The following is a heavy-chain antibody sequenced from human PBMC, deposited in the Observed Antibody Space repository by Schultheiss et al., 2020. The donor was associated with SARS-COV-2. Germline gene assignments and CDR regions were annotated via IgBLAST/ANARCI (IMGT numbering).Heavy chain of an antibody. CDR3: ARTPSGYHFDY. CDR2: IKSKTDGGTA. D-gene: IGHD3-22*01. V-gene: IGHV3-15*07. Sequence: GGSLRLSCAASGFTFSSYGMHWVRQAPGKGLEWVGRIKSKTDGGTADYAAPVKGRFTISRDDSKSIAYLQMNSLKTEDTAVYYCARTPSGYHFDYWGQGTLVTVSS. J-gene: IGHJ4*02. CDR1: GFTFSSYG.